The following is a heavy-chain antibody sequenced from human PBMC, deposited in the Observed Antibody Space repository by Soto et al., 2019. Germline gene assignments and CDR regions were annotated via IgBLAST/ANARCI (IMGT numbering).Heavy chain of an antibody. CDR3: AREGSGLDY. D-gene: IGHD6-19*01. Sequence: QVQLVESGGGVVQPGRSLRLSCAASGFTFSSYAMHWVRQAPGKGLEWVAVISYDGSNKYYADSVKGRFTISRDNSKNPLYLQMNSLRAEDTAVYYCAREGSGLDYWGQGTLVTVSS. CDR1: GFTFSSYA. V-gene: IGHV3-30-3*01. J-gene: IGHJ4*02. CDR2: ISYDGSNK.